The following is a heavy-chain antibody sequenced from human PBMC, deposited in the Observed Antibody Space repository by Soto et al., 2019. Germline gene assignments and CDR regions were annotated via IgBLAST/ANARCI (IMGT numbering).Heavy chain of an antibody. CDR1: GGSISSGGYY. CDR2: IYYSGST. Sequence: QVQLQESGPGLVKPSQTLSLTCTVSGGSISSGGYYWSWIRQHPGKGLEWIGCIYYSGSTYYNPSLKSRVTISVDTSKNQFSLKLSSVTAADTAVYYCARGKVSGYDLGIFDYWGQGTLVTVSS. V-gene: IGHV4-31*03. CDR3: ARGKVSGYDLGIFDY. D-gene: IGHD5-12*01. J-gene: IGHJ4*02.